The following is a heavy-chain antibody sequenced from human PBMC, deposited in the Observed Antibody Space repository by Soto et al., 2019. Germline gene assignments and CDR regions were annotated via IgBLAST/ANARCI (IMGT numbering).Heavy chain of an antibody. CDR2: ISARGTT. CDR1: GDSISNFY. J-gene: IGHJ2*01. CDR3: ARGMGRYLDP. Sequence: QVQLQESGPGLVKPSETLSLICTVSGDSISNFYWSWIRQPTGKGLESLGRISARGTTNYNPSLPSRVATLLDTSMTHFSLRLTSLSAADTAVYFCARGMGRYLDPWGRGTLVTVFS. D-gene: IGHD3-16*01. V-gene: IGHV4-4*07.